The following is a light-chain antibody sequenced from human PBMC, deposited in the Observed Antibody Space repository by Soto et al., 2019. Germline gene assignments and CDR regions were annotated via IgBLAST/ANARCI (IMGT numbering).Light chain of an antibody. V-gene: IGLV8-61*01. CDR1: SGSVSSTSY. CDR3: ILYMGSGISV. Sequence: QTVVTQEPSLSVSPGGTVTLTCGLTSGSVSSTSYPSWYQQTPGQAPRTLIYNTDTRSSGVPDRFSGSILGNKAALTITGAQADDECDYYCILYMGSGISVFGGGTKLTVL. J-gene: IGLJ3*02. CDR2: NTD.